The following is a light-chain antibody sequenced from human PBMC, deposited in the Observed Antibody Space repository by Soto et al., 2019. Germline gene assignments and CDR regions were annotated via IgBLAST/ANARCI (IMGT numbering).Light chain of an antibody. CDR3: SSYAGSKILV. V-gene: IGLV2-8*01. CDR1: SSDVGVYNY. Sequence: QSALTQPPSASGSPGQSVTISCTGTSSDVGVYNYVSWYQQHPGKAPKRIIYEVIKRPSGVPNRFSGSKSGNTASLTVSGLQAEDEADYYCSSYAGSKILVFGGGTKLTVL. CDR2: EVI. J-gene: IGLJ2*01.